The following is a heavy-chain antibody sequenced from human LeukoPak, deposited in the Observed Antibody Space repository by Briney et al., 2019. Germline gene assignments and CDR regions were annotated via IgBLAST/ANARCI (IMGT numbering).Heavy chain of an antibody. Sequence: SETLSLXCAVYGGSFNGYYWTWIRQPPGKELEWIGEINHSGGTDYNPSLKSRVTVSIDTSKNQFSLRLTSVTAADTAVYYCARGASGQQLVQVYWGQGTLVTVSS. CDR3: ARGASGQQLVQVY. V-gene: IGHV4-34*01. CDR1: GGSFNGYY. CDR2: INHSGGT. J-gene: IGHJ4*02. D-gene: IGHD6-13*01.